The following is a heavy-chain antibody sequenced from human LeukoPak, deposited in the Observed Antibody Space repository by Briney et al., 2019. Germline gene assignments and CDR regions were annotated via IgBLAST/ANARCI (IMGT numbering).Heavy chain of an antibody. D-gene: IGHD1-26*01. V-gene: IGHV1-2*06. CDR2: INANSGGT. J-gene: IGHJ4*02. Sequence: ASVKVSCKTSGYTFADYFIHWVRQAPGQGLEWMGRINANSGGTEYVQKFQGRVTMTRDTSISTAYVEVNWLISDDTAIYYCARDVSSTPSWEFDYWGQGTLVTVSS. CDR3: ARDVSSTPSWEFDY. CDR1: GYTFADYF.